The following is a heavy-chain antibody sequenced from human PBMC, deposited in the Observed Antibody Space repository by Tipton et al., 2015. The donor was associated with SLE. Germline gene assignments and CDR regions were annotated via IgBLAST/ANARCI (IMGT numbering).Heavy chain of an antibody. Sequence: TLSLTCTVSDGSINNYYWNWIRQSPGKGLEWIGYIYPRGSTKYNPSLKSRVTISRDTSKNQFSLRLSSVTAADTAVYYCARRRAATGLFSERGWFDPWGQGALVTVSS. D-gene: IGHD6-25*01. CDR2: IYPRGST. J-gene: IGHJ5*02. V-gene: IGHV4-4*08. CDR1: DGSINNYY. CDR3: ARRRAATGLFSERGWFDP.